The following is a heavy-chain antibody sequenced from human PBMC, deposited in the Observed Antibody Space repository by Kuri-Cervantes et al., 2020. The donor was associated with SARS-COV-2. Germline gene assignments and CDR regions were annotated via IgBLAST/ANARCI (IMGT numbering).Heavy chain of an antibody. CDR3: ASFGSGWYDDAFDI. CDR2: INSDGSST. CDR1: GFTFSSYW. Sequence: GGSLRLSCAASGFTFSSYWMHWVRQAPGKGLVWVSRINSDGSSTSYADSVKGRFTISRGNAKNTLYLQMNSLRAEDTAVYYCASFGSGWYDDAFDIWGQGTMVTVSS. D-gene: IGHD6-19*01. J-gene: IGHJ3*02. V-gene: IGHV3-74*01.